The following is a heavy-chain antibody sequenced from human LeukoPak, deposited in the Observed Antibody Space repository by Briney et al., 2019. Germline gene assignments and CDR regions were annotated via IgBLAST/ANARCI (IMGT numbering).Heavy chain of an antibody. CDR1: VNIFTSRW. J-gene: IGHJ4*02. Sequence: GESLKISCQGSVNIFTSRWIGWVRQMPGKGLEWMGIIYPGDSDTRYTPSFQGQVTISADTSIGTAYLQWSSLKASDTAMYYCARGLLAYDFLTGYSLWGQGTLVTVSS. V-gene: IGHV5-51*01. CDR2: IYPGDSDT. D-gene: IGHD3-9*01. CDR3: ARGLLAYDFLTGYSL.